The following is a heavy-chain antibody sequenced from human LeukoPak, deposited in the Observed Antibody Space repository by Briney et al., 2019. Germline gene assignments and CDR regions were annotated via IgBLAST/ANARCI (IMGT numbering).Heavy chain of an antibody. CDR1: GGTFSSYA. V-gene: IGHV1-69*01. J-gene: IGHJ4*02. Sequence: GSSVKVSCKASGGTFSSYAISWVRQAPGQGLEWMGGIIPIFGTANYAQKFQGRVTITADESTSTAYMELSCLRSEDTAVYYCASHYYGSGSYDYWGQGTLVTVSS. D-gene: IGHD3-10*01. CDR2: IIPIFGTA. CDR3: ASHYYGSGSYDY.